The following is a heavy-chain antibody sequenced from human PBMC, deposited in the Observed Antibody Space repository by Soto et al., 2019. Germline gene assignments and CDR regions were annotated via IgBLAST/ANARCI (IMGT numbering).Heavy chain of an antibody. V-gene: IGHV4-30-4*01. CDR1: GGSISSGDYY. CDR2: IYYSGST. Sequence: PSETLSLTCTVSGGSISSGDYYWRWIRQPPGKGLEWIGYIYYSGSTYYNPSLKSRVTISVDTSKNQFSLKLSSVTAADTAVYYCASRSRRLYYYGMDVWGQGTTVTVYS. CDR3: ASRSRRLYYYGMDV. D-gene: IGHD6-25*01. J-gene: IGHJ6*02.